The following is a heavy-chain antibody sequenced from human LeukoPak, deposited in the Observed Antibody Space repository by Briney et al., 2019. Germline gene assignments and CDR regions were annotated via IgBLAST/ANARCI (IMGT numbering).Heavy chain of an antibody. CDR3: ARSWGYSSVGYFDY. CDR1: GGSISRYY. V-gene: IGHV4-59*01. CDR2: IYYSGST. J-gene: IGHJ4*02. Sequence: SETLSLTCTVSGGSISRYYWSWIRQPPGKGLEWIGYIYYSGSTNYNPSLKSRVTISVDTSKNQFSLKLSSVTAADTAVYYCARSWGYSSVGYFDYWGQGTLVTVSS. D-gene: IGHD5-18*01.